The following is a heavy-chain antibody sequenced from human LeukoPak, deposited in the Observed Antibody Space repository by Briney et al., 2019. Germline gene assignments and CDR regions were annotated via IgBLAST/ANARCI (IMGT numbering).Heavy chain of an antibody. J-gene: IGHJ3*02. Sequence: SETLSLTCAVSGHSISSGYYWGWIRQPPGKGLEWIGSMYHSGSTYFNPSLKSRVTISVDTSKNQFSLTLSSVTAADTAVYFCARVAASGTALDAFDRWGQGTMVTVSS. CDR3: ARVAASGTALDAFDR. CDR1: GHSISSGYY. V-gene: IGHV4-38-2*01. D-gene: IGHD6-13*01. CDR2: MYHSGST.